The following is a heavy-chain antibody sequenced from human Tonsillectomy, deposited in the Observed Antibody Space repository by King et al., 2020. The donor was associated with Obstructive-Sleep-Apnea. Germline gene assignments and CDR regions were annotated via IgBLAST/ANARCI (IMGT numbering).Heavy chain of an antibody. CDR3: AREGYYYDSSGLFDY. V-gene: IGHV4-39*07. CDR2: IYYSGST. CDR1: GGSISSSSYY. D-gene: IGHD3-22*01. J-gene: IGHJ4*02. Sequence: LQLQESGPGLVKPSETLSLTCTVSGGSISSSSYYWGWIRQPPGKGLEWIGSIYYSGSTYYNPSLKSRVTISVDTSKNQLSLKLSSVTAADTAVYYCAREGYYYDSSGLFDYWGQGTLVTVSS.